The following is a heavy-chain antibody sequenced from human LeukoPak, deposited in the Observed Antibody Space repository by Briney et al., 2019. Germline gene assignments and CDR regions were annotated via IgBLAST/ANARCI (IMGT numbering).Heavy chain of an antibody. CDR2: INPSGGST. D-gene: IGHD4-17*01. CDR3: ARAVQDSYYYYGMDV. Sequence: ASVKVSCKASGYTFTSYYMHWVRQAPGQGLEWMGIINPSGGSTSYAQKFQGRVTMTRDTSTSTVYMELSSLRSEDTAVYYCARAVQDSYYYYGMDVWGQGTTVTVSS. J-gene: IGHJ6*02. V-gene: IGHV1-46*01. CDR1: GYTFTSYY.